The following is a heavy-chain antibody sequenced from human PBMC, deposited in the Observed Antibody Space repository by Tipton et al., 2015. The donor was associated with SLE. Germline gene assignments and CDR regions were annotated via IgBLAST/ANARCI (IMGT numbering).Heavy chain of an antibody. J-gene: IGHJ6*02. Sequence: SLRLSCVASEFTFSTFWMNWVRQAPGKGLEWVANIRKSESETSYAESVKGRFTISRDNAKNSLYLQMNSLRAEDTAVYYCARVGAAAAGYYYYGMDVWGQGTTVTVSS. CDR1: EFTFSTFW. D-gene: IGHD6-13*01. V-gene: IGHV3-7*01. CDR2: IRKSESET. CDR3: ARVGAAAAGYYYYGMDV.